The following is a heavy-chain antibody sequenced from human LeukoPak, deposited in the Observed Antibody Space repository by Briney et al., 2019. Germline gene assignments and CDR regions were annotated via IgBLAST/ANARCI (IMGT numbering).Heavy chain of an antibody. V-gene: IGHV3-23*01. D-gene: IGHD6-13*01. Sequence: GGTLRLSCAASGFTFSSYGMSWVRQAPGKGLEWVSAISGSGGSTYYADSVKGRFTISRDNSKSTLYLQMNSLRAEDTAVYYCARDVSSWYYFDYWGQGTLVTVSS. CDR2: ISGSGGST. CDR3: ARDVSSWYYFDY. J-gene: IGHJ4*02. CDR1: GFTFSSYG.